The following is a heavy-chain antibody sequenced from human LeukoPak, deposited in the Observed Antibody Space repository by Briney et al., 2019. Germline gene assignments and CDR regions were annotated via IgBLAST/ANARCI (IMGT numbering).Heavy chain of an antibody. D-gene: IGHD3-22*01. Sequence: EAGGSLRLSCAAAGFTFSSYAMTWVRQAQGKGLEWVSTITGSGGYTYYADSVKGRFTISRDNSKNTLFLRMNSLRAEDTAVYFCAKQSLYDSSGHFHYWGQGTLVTVSP. CDR1: GFTFSSYA. J-gene: IGHJ4*02. CDR3: AKQSLYDSSGHFHY. V-gene: IGHV3-23*01. CDR2: ITGSGGYT.